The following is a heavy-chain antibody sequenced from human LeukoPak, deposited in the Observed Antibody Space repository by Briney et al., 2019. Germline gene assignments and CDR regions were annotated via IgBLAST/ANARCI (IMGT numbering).Heavy chain of an antibody. Sequence: SETLSLTCTVSGGSISSSSYYWGWLRQPPGKGLEWIRSIYYSGSTYYNPSLKSRVTISVDTSKSQYSLTLRSVTAADTAVYYCALLWFGESNWFDPWGQGKLVTVSS. CDR2: IYYSGST. CDR1: GGSISSSSYY. CDR3: ALLWFGESNWFDP. V-gene: IGHV4-39*01. J-gene: IGHJ5*02. D-gene: IGHD3-10*01.